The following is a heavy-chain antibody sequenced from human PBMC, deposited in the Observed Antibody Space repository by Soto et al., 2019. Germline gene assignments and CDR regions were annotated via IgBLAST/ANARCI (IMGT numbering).Heavy chain of an antibody. D-gene: IGHD6-6*01. CDR3: ARGPSGYSSSSFRLDP. J-gene: IGHJ5*02. V-gene: IGHV4-30-2*01. CDR1: GGSISSGGYS. Sequence: PSETLSLTFAISGGSISSGGYSWSWIRQPPGKGLGWIGYIYHSGSTYYNPYLKSRVTISLDRSKNQFPLKLSSVTAADTAVYYCARGPSGYSSSSFRLDPWGQGNLVTVS. CDR2: IYHSGST.